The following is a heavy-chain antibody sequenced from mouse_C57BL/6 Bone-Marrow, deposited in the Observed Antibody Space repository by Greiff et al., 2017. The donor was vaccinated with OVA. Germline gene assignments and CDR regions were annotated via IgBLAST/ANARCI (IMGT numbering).Heavy chain of an antibody. Sequence: LQESGAELVRPGTSVKVSCKASGYAFTNYLIEWVKQRPGQGLEWIGVINPGSGGTNYNEKFKGKATLTADKSSSTAYMQLSSLTSEDSAVYFCACYDGYYAMDYWGQGTSVTVSS. J-gene: IGHJ4*01. CDR3: ACYDGYYAMDY. CDR1: GYAFTNYL. D-gene: IGHD2-3*01. CDR2: INPGSGGT. V-gene: IGHV1-54*01.